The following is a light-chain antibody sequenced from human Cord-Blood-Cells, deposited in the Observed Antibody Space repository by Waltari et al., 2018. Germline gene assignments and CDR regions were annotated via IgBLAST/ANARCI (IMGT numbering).Light chain of an antibody. CDR3: QQSYSTPRLT. V-gene: IGKV1-39*01. J-gene: IGKJ3*01. CDR2: AAS. Sequence: DIQMTQSPSSLSASVGDRVTITCRASQSISSYLNWYQQKPGKAPKLLIYAASSLQSGVPSRFSGSGSGTDFTLTISSLQPEDFATYYCQQSYSTPRLTFGPGTKVD. CDR1: QSISSY.